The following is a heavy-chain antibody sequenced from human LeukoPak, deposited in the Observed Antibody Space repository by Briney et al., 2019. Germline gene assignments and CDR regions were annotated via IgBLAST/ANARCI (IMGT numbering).Heavy chain of an antibody. CDR1: GGSISSSSYY. CDR3: ARGGIQLHYYYYYYMDV. CDR2: IYYSGST. Sequence: SETLSLTCTVSGGSISSSSYYWGWIRQPPGKGLEWIGSIYYSGSTYYNPSLKSRVTISVDTSKNQFSLKLSSVTAADTAVYYCARGGIQLHYYYYYYMDVWGKGTTVTISS. J-gene: IGHJ6*03. V-gene: IGHV4-39*07. D-gene: IGHD5-18*01.